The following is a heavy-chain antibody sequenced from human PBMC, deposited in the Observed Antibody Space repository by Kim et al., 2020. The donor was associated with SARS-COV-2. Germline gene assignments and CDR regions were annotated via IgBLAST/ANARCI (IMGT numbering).Heavy chain of an antibody. J-gene: IGHJ5*02. CDR2: ISPDGSKS. V-gene: IGHV3-30*03. CDR3: ARVGDA. D-gene: IGHD3-10*01. Sequence: GGSLRLSCAASGFNFNTYIMQWVRQAPGKGLDWVAVISPDGSKSHYSDSVRGRFTISSDNSKNTVFLQMNSLTTEDTALYFCARVGDAWGQGALVTVSS. CDR1: GFNFNTYI.